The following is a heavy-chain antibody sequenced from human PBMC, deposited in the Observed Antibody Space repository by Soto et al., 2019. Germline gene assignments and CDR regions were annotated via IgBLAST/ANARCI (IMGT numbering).Heavy chain of an antibody. CDR1: GGSISSGGYS. J-gene: IGHJ4*02. Sequence: SETLSLTCAVSGGSISSGGYSWSWIRQPPGKGLEWIGYIYHSGSTYYNPSLKSRVTITVDRSKNQFSLKLSSVTAADTAVYYCARGVSRGVDYWGQGTLVTVSS. CDR3: ARGVSRGVDY. CDR2: IYHSGST. D-gene: IGHD3-10*01. V-gene: IGHV4-30-2*01.